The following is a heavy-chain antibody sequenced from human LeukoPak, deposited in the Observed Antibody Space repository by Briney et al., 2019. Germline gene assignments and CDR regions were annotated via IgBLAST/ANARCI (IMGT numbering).Heavy chain of an antibody. CDR3: ARDIVVVPAAISEEFDP. CDR2: IRYDGSNK. CDR1: GFTFSSYG. Sequence: GGSLRLSCAASGFTFSSYGMHWVRQAPGKGLEWVAFIRYDGSNKYYADSVKGRFTISRDNSKNTLYLQMNSLRAEDTAVYYCARDIVVVPAAISEEFDPWGQGTLVTVSS. V-gene: IGHV3-30*02. D-gene: IGHD2-2*01. J-gene: IGHJ5*02.